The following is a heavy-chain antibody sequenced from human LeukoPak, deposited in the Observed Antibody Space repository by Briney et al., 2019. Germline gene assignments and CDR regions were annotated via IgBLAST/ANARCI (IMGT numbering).Heavy chain of an antibody. CDR3: AKVVRRWNYYYGMDV. D-gene: IGHD1-1*01. J-gene: IGHJ6*02. V-gene: IGHV3-9*01. CDR2: ISWNSGSI. CDR1: GGSISSYY. Sequence: LSLTCTVSGGSISSYYWSWVRQAPGKGLEWVSGISWNSGSIGYADSVKGRFTISRDNAKDSLYLQMNSLRAEDTALYYCAKVVRRWNYYYGMDVWGQGTTVTVSS.